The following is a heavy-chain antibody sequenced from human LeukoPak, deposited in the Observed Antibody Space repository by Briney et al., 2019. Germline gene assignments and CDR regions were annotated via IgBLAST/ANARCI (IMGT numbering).Heavy chain of an antibody. Sequence: SETLSLTCAVYGGSFSGYYWSWIRQPPGKGLEWIGEINHSGSTNYNPSLKSRVTISVDTSKNQFSLKLSSVTAADTAVYYCARGGLDVLRFLEWFYFDYWGQGTLVTVSS. J-gene: IGHJ4*02. CDR1: GGSFSGYY. CDR3: ARGGLDVLRFLEWFYFDY. D-gene: IGHD3-3*01. V-gene: IGHV4-34*01. CDR2: INHSGST.